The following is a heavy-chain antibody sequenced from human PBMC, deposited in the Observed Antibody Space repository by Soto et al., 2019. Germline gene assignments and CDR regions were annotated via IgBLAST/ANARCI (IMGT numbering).Heavy chain of an antibody. CDR3: VRDDYGFDY. V-gene: IGHV3-74*01. D-gene: IGHD3-16*01. Sequence: EVQLVESGGGLVQPGESLRLSCAASGFTFSTYWMNWVRQGPGTGLVWVARVDSDGSGTSYADSVKGRFTISRDNAKNTVYLQMNSLRAKDTAVYYCVRDDYGFDYWGRGTLVTVSS. J-gene: IGHJ4*02. CDR2: VDSDGSGT. CDR1: GFTFSTYW.